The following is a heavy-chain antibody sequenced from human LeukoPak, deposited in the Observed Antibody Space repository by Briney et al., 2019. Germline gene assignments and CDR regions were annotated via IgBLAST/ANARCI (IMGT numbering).Heavy chain of an antibody. Sequence: PGGSLRLSCAASGFNFGSYWMHWVRQTPGKGLVWVSRINSGGSGISYADSVEGRFTISRDNAKNTLYLQINSLRADDTAVYYCARPRDRENYWRAFDIWGQGTMVTVSS. CDR3: ARPRDRENYWRAFDI. CDR2: INSGGSGI. V-gene: IGHV3-74*01. D-gene: IGHD1-7*01. J-gene: IGHJ3*02. CDR1: GFNFGSYW.